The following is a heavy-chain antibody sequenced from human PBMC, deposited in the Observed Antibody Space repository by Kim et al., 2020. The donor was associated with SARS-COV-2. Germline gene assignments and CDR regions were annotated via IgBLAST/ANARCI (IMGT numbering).Heavy chain of an antibody. Sequence: GGSLRLSCAASGFTFSSYSMNWVRQAPGKGLEWVSSISSSSSYIYYADSVKGRFTISRDNAKNSLYLQMNSLRAEDTAVYYCARDGGGSGSPGGWFDPWGQGTLVTVSS. J-gene: IGHJ5*02. CDR2: ISSSSSYI. CDR3: ARDGGGSGSPGGWFDP. V-gene: IGHV3-21*01. CDR1: GFTFSSYS. D-gene: IGHD3-10*01.